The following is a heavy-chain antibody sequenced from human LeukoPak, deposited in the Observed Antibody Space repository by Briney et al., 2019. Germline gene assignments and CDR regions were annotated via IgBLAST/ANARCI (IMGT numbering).Heavy chain of an antibody. Sequence: ASVKVSCKASGGTFSSYAISWVRQAPGQGLEWMGGIIPIFGTANYAQKSQGRVTITADESTSTAYMELSSLRSEDTAVYYCARGIMITFGGVIAPAPRYFDYWGQGTLVTVSS. J-gene: IGHJ4*02. D-gene: IGHD3-16*02. CDR1: GGTFSSYA. V-gene: IGHV1-69*13. CDR2: IIPIFGTA. CDR3: ARGIMITFGGVIAPAPRYFDY.